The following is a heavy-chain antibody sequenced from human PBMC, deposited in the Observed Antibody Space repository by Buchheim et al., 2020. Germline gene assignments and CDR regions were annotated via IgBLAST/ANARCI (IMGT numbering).Heavy chain of an antibody. CDR3: ARVAARVDYYYGLDV. J-gene: IGHJ6*02. CDR1: GGSISSGLYY. CDR2: VYTTGSA. V-gene: IGHV4-61*02. Sequence: QVQLQQSGPGLVKPSQTLSLNCTVSGGSISSGLYYWTWIRQPAGKGLEWIGRVYTTGSANYRPALRSRVTISIDTPTNQFSLRLRSVTAADTATYYCARVAARVDYYYGLDVWGQGTT. D-gene: IGHD6-6*01.